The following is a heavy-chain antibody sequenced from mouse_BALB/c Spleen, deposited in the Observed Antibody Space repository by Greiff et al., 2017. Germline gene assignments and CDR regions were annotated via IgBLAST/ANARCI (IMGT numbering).Heavy chain of an antibody. CDR1: GYTFTSYW. V-gene: IGHV1-5*01. Sequence: DVKLQESGPVLARPGASVKMSCKASGYTFTSYWMHWVKQRLGQGLEWIGAIYPGNSDTSYNQKFKGKAKLTAVTSTSTAYMELSSLTNEDSAVYYCTRDGNYVGYAMDYWGQGTSVTVSS. D-gene: IGHD2-1*01. CDR3: TRDGNYVGYAMDY. J-gene: IGHJ4*01. CDR2: IYPGNSDT.